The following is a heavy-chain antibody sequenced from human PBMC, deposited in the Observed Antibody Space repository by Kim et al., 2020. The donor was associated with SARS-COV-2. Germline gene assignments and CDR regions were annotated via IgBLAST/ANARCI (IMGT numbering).Heavy chain of an antibody. Sequence: GGSLRLSCAASGFTFSTYWMHWVRQAPGEGLVWVSRINTDGSTTNYADSVKGRFTVSRDNAKNTLYLQMNSLRVEDTAVYYCTRDKPMDYWGQGTLVTVS. CDR1: GFTFSTYW. CDR2: INTDGSTT. CDR3: TRDKPMDY. J-gene: IGHJ4*02. V-gene: IGHV3-74*01.